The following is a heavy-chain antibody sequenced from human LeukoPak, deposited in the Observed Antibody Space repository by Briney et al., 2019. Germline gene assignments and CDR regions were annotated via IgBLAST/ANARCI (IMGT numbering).Heavy chain of an antibody. CDR3: ARGGILLSGSHALWFGELFRAYYYGMDV. J-gene: IGHJ6*02. V-gene: IGHV4-30-4*01. CDR2: IYYSGST. Sequence: SETLSLTCTVSGGSISSGDYYWSWIRQPPGKGLEWIGYIYYSGSTYYNPSLKSRVTISVDTSKNQFSLKLSSVTAADTAVYYCARGGILLSGSHALWFGELFRAYYYGMDVWGQGATVTVSS. D-gene: IGHD3-10*01. CDR1: GGSISSGDYY.